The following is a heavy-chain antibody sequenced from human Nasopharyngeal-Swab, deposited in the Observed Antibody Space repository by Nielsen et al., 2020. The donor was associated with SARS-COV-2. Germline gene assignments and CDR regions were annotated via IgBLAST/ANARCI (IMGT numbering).Heavy chain of an antibody. CDR1: GFTFDDYA. J-gene: IGHJ3*02. V-gene: IGHV3-9*01. Sequence: GGSLRLSCAASGFTFDDYAMHWVRQAPGKGLEWVSGISWNSGSIGYADSVKGRFTISRDNAKNSLYLQMNSLRAEDTALYYCAKVPYSSGWDEAFDIWGQGTMVTV. CDR2: ISWNSGSI. D-gene: IGHD6-19*01. CDR3: AKVPYSSGWDEAFDI.